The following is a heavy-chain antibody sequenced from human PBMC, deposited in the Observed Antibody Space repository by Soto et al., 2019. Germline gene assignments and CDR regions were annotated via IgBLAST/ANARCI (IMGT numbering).Heavy chain of an antibody. CDR3: ARGRRGPRTANWFDP. V-gene: IGHV4-34*01. D-gene: IGHD3-10*01. J-gene: IGHJ5*02. CDR2: INHSGST. CDR1: GGSFSGYY. Sequence: SQTLSLTCAVYGGSFSGYYWSWIRQPPGKGLEWIGEINHSGSTNYNPSLKSRVTISVDTSKNQFSLKLSSVTAADTAVYYCARGRRGPRTANWFDPWGQGTLVTVSS.